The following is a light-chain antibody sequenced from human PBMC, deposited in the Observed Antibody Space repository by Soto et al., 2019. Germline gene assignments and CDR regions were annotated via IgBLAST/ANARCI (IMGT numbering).Light chain of an antibody. CDR1: SSDVGGYNY. CDR2: EVS. Sequence: ALAQPASVSGSPGQSITISCTGTSSDVGGYNYVSWYQQHPGKAPKLMIYEVSNRPSGVSNRFSGSKSGNTASLTISGLQAEDEADYYCSSYTSSSTLRVFGTGTKVTVL. CDR3: SSYTSSSTLRV. J-gene: IGLJ1*01. V-gene: IGLV2-14*01.